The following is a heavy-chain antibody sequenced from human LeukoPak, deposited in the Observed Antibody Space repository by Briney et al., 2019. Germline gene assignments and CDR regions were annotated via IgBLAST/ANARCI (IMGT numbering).Heavy chain of an antibody. CDR2: IIFFYGTT. D-gene: IGHD4-17*01. V-gene: IGHV1-69*01. J-gene: IGHJ6*03. CDR1: GGTFSNYA. Sequence: AASVKVSCKASGGTFSNYAISWVRQAPGQGLEWMGGIIFFYGTTNYAQKFQGRVTITADESTSTAYMELSSLKSDDTAVYFCARGASDTTNGDYMSYYYYMDVWGKGTTVTVSS. CDR3: ARGASDTTNGDYMSYYYYMDV.